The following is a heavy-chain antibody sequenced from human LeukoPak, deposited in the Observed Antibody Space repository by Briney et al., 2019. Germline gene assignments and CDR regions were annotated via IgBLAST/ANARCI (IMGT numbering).Heavy chain of an antibody. Sequence: SQTLSLTCAVSSVSISGGGYCWNWIRQPPGKGLEWIGYICYSGITYYNPSLKSRLTMSLDTSNNQFSLHLSSVTAADTAVYYCARQVGRGTQVYYMDVWGKGTTVTVSS. CDR2: ICYSGIT. J-gene: IGHJ6*03. V-gene: IGHV4-30-4*07. CDR1: SVSISGGGYC. D-gene: IGHD3-16*01. CDR3: ARQVGRGTQVYYMDV.